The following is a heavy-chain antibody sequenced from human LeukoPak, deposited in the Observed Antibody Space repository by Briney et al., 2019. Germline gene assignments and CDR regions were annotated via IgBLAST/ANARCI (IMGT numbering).Heavy chain of an antibody. CDR2: IYYSGST. J-gene: IGHJ4*02. CDR1: GGSISSYY. D-gene: IGHD2-21*02. Sequence: PSETLSLACTVSGGSISSYYWSWIRQPPGKGLEWIGYIYYSGSTNYNPSLKSRVTISIDTSKNQFSLKLSSVTAADTAVYYCARAPVVTAISHYFDYWGQGTLVTVSS. CDR3: ARAPVVTAISHYFDY. V-gene: IGHV4-59*01.